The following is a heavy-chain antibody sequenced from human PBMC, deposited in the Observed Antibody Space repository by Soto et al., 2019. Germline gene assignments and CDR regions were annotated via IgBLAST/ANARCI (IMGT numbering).Heavy chain of an antibody. CDR3: EKRGYSSGSPTRAFDF. D-gene: IGHD3-22*01. J-gene: IGHJ3*01. V-gene: IGHV3-23*01. CDR2: ISGSGATT. Sequence: EVQLLESGGGLLQPGGSLRLSCAASGFTFSSNAMGWVRQAPGKGLEWVSVISGSGATTYYADSVKGRFTISRDTSKNTLYLHMDSLTAEDTAMYYCEKRGYSSGSPTRAFDFWGQGKMVTVSS. CDR1: GFTFSSNA.